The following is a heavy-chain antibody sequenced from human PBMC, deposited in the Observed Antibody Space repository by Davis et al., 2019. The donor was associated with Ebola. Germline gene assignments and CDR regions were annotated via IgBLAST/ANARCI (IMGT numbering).Heavy chain of an antibody. J-gene: IGHJ5*02. CDR1: GGTFSDYP. CDR2: INPNSGGT. V-gene: IGHV1-2*02. Sequence: ASVKVSCKASGGTFSDYPISWVRQAPGQGLEWMGWINPNSGGTNYAQKFQGRVTMTRDTSISTAYMELSRLRSDDTAVYYCARVQRSTRGGWFDPWGQGTLVTVSS. CDR3: ARVQRSTRGGWFDP. D-gene: IGHD2-2*01.